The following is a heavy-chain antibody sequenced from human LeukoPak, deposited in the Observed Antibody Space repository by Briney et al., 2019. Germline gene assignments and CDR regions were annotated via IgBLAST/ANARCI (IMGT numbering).Heavy chain of an antibody. CDR3: GPVGDSSGYYAFDY. Sequence: GGSLRLSCAASGFTFSSYAMHWVRQASGKGLEWVGRIRSKANSYATAYAASVKGRFTISRDDSKNTAYLQMNSLKTEDTAVYYCGPVGDSSGYYAFDYWGQGTLVTVSP. CDR2: IRSKANSYAT. D-gene: IGHD3-22*01. J-gene: IGHJ4*02. CDR1: GFTFSSYA. V-gene: IGHV3-73*01.